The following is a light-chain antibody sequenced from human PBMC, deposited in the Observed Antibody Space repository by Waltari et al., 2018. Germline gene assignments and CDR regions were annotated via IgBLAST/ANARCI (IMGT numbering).Light chain of an antibody. CDR1: QSISNNY. Sequence: EIVLTQSPVTLSLSPGERASLSCRASQSISNNYLAWYQQIPGQAPRRLIYHASTRATGIPDRFSGSGSGTDFTLTISRLEPEDFAVYYCQKYGSTPRPFGGGTKVEI. CDR3: QKYGSTPRP. J-gene: IGKJ4*01. CDR2: HAS. V-gene: IGKV3-20*01.